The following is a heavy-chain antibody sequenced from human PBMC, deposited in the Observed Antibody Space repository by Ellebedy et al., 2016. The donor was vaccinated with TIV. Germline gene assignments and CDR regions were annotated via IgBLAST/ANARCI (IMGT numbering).Heavy chain of an antibody. CDR3: ARSRSGYYIAGSGFDY. V-gene: IGHV3-30*03. CDR2: ISHDGRNY. D-gene: IGHD1-26*01. J-gene: IGHJ4*02. CDR1: GFTFSSYG. Sequence: GESLKISCAASGFTFSSYGMHWVRQAPGKGLECVAGISHDGRNYKHADSVKGRFTISRDDSKNTLYLQMNSLRAEDTVVDYCARSRSGYYIAGSGFDYWGQGTLVTVSS.